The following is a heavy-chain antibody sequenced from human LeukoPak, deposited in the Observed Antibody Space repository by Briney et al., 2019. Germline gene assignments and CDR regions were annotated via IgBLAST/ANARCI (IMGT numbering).Heavy chain of an antibody. CDR3: ARVSSNNYYDSSGYDAFDI. J-gene: IGHJ3*02. V-gene: IGHV1-69*05. CDR1: GGTFSSYA. D-gene: IGHD3-22*01. CDR2: IIPIFGTA. Sequence: SVKVSCKASGGTFSSYAISWVRQAPGQGLEWMGGIIPIFGTANYAQKLQGRVTITTDESTSTAYMELSSLRSEDTAVYYCARVSSNNYYDSSGYDAFDIWGQGTMVTVSS.